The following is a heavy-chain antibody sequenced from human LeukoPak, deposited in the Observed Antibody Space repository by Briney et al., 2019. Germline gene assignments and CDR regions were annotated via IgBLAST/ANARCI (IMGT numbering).Heavy chain of an antibody. J-gene: IGHJ6*03. CDR1: GVSIGTYY. CDR3: ARHIGGGIEDMDV. CDR2: IYVTGT. Sequence: SETLSLTCTVSGVSIGTYYWSWIRQSPGKGLEWIGYIYVTGTRYNPYLQSRVTISVDRSTNQFFLKMSSVTAADTAVYYCARHIGGGIEDMDVWGKGTKVIASS. V-gene: IGHV4-59*08. D-gene: IGHD3-16*02.